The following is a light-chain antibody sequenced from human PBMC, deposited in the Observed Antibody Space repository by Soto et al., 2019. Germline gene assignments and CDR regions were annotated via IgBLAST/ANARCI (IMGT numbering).Light chain of an antibody. Sequence: QSVLTQPASVSGSPEQSITISCTGTSSDVGGYNFVSWYQHHTGKAPKLVIYEVSKRPSGVSNRFSGSKSGNTATLTISGLQAEDEADYYCNSYTITSARVFGTGTKLTVL. CDR1: SSDVGGYNF. V-gene: IGLV2-14*01. CDR2: EVS. J-gene: IGLJ1*01. CDR3: NSYTITSARV.